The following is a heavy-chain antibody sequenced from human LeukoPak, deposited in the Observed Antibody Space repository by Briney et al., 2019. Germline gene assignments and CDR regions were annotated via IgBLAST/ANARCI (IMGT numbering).Heavy chain of an antibody. CDR3: ARGPGAFDI. D-gene: IGHD2-2*01. CDR2: INSDGSST. Sequence: GVSLRLSCLAPGFMFCSYWMNWVRPAPGKGLVWVSRINSDGSSTSYADSVKGRFTISRDNAKNTLFLQMKSLRAEDTAVCYCARGPGAFDIWGQGTMVTVSS. J-gene: IGHJ3*02. V-gene: IGHV3-74*01. CDR1: GFMFCSYW.